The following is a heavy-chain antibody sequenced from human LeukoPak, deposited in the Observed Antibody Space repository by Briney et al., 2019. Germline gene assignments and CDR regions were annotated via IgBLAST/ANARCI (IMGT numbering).Heavy chain of an antibody. CDR1: GGSISSGGYY. CDR2: IYYSGST. CDR3: ARGAGEEWLFPPLH. Sequence: SQTLSLTCTVSGGSISSGGYYWSWIRQHPGKGLEWIGYIYYSGSTYYNPSLKSRVTISVDTSKNQFSLELSSVTAADTAVYYCARGAGEEWLFPPLHWGQGTLVTVSS. V-gene: IGHV4-31*03. D-gene: IGHD3-3*01. J-gene: IGHJ4*02.